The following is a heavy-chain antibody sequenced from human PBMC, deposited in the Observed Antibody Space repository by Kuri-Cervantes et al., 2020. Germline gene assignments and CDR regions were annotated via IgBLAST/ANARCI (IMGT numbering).Heavy chain of an antibody. D-gene: IGHD1-26*01. J-gene: IGHJ4*02. CDR2: IYSDGAT. CDR1: GFTFSSYS. V-gene: IGHV3-53*01. Sequence: GSLRLSCAASGFTFSSYSMNWVRQAPGKGLEWVSVIYSDGATYYADSVKGRFTVSRDTSTNTLYLQMNSLRVEDTAVYYCSRDRAGASFYWGQGTLVTVSS. CDR3: SRDRAGASFY.